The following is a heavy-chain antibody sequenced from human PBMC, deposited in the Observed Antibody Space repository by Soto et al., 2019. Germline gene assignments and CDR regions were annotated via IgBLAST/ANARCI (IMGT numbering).Heavy chain of an antibody. V-gene: IGHV3-30-3*01. D-gene: IGHD3-3*01. J-gene: IGHJ6*02. CDR3: ARAREPDFWSGYYTYYYYYGMDV. CDR1: GFTFSSYA. CDR2: ISYDGSNK. Sequence: QVQLVESGGGVVQPGRSLRLSCAASGFTFSSYAMHWVRQAPGKGLEWVAVISYDGSNKYYADSVKGRFTISRDNSKNTLYLQMNSLRAEDTAVYYCARAREPDFWSGYYTYYYYYGMDVWGQGTTVTVSS.